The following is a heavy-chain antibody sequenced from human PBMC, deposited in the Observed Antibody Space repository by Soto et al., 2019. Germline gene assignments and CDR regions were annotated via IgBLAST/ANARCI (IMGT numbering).Heavy chain of an antibody. CDR2: IKQDGSEK. Sequence: GGSLRLSCAASGFTFSSYWMSWVRQAPGKGLEWVANIKQDGSEKYYVDSVKGRFTISRDNAKNSLYLQMNSLRAEDTAVYYCATSISSGWYEEYFQHWGQGTLVTVSS. CDR3: ATSISSGWYEEYFQH. V-gene: IGHV3-7*01. CDR1: GFTFSSYW. D-gene: IGHD6-19*01. J-gene: IGHJ1*01.